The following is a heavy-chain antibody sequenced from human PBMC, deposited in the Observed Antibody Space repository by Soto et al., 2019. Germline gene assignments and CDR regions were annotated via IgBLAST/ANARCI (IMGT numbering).Heavy chain of an antibody. D-gene: IGHD3-3*01. Sequence: GGSLRLSCAASGFTFSSYWMSWVRQAPGKGLEWVANIKQDGSEKYYVDSVKGRFTISRDNAKNSLYLQMNSLRAEDTAVYYCARIWYDFWSGYRRVMDVWGQGTTVSVSS. J-gene: IGHJ6*02. V-gene: IGHV3-7*05. CDR1: GFTFSSYW. CDR3: ARIWYDFWSGYRRVMDV. CDR2: IKQDGSEK.